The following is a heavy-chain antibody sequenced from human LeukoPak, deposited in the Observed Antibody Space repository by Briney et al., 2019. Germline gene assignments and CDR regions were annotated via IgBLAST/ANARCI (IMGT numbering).Heavy chain of an antibody. CDR3: VKDPYSSGWYGGNAFDL. V-gene: IGHV3-23*01. CDR2: ISNSGDST. D-gene: IGHD6-19*01. Sequence: PGGSLRLSCAASGFTFNRYAMSWVRQAPGKRLEWVSAISNSGDSTYYADPVKGRFTISRDNSKKTLYLQMNSLTVEDTAVYHCVKDPYSSGWYGGNAFDLWGQGTMVTVSS. J-gene: IGHJ3*01. CDR1: GFTFNRYA.